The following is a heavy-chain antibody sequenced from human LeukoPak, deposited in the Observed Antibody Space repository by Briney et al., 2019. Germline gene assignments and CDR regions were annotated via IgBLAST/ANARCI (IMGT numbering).Heavy chain of an antibody. Sequence: GGSLRPSCAASGFTFSSYAMSWVRQAPGKGLEWVSAISGSGGSTYYADSVKGRFTISRDNSKNTLYLQMNSLRAEDTAVYYCAKLAYSSSWYGDWFDPWGQGTLVTVSS. D-gene: IGHD6-13*01. CDR1: GFTFSSYA. CDR2: ISGSGGST. J-gene: IGHJ5*02. CDR3: AKLAYSSSWYGDWFDP. V-gene: IGHV3-23*01.